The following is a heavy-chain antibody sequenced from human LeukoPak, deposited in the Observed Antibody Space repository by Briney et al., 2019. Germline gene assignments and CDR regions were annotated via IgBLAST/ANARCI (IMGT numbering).Heavy chain of an antibody. CDR2: IWSDGSNE. CDR1: GFTFNSYG. CDR3: ARRSSGTYGFDC. Sequence: GGSLRLSCAAAGFTFNSYGMHWVRQAQGKGLEWVAVIWSDGSNEYYAESLKGRSTISRDNSKDTVYLQLNSLRVEDTAVYYCARRSSGTYGFDCWGQGTLVTVST. V-gene: IGHV3-33*01. J-gene: IGHJ4*02. D-gene: IGHD1-26*01.